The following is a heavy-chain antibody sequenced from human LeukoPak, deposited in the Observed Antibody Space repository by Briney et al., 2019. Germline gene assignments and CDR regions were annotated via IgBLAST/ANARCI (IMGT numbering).Heavy chain of an antibody. J-gene: IGHJ3*02. V-gene: IGHV3-21*01. Sequence: KPGGSLRLSCAGSGFTFSRNSMNWVRQAPGKGLEWVSSISTSSSYIYYADSVKGRFTISRDNAKNSLYLQMNSLRVEDTAVYYCARGASVVAGSDDAFDIWGQGTMVTVSS. CDR1: GFTFSRNS. D-gene: IGHD6-19*01. CDR3: ARGASVVAGSDDAFDI. CDR2: ISTSSSYI.